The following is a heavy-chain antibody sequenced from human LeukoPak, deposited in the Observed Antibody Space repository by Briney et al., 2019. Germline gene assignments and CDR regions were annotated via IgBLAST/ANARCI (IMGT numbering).Heavy chain of an antibody. D-gene: IGHD1-26*01. CDR2: INTHSGAT. CDR3: ARGPIGGLRKGFDI. J-gene: IGHJ4*02. V-gene: IGHV1-2*02. CDR1: GNTFAGYY. Sequence: ASVKVSCKASGNTFAGYYVHWVRQAPGQGREWMGWINTHSGATNYAQHFQGRVTMTTDTSVTTAYMDLDGLKSDDAAVYFCARGPIGGLRKGFDIWGQGTLVTVSS.